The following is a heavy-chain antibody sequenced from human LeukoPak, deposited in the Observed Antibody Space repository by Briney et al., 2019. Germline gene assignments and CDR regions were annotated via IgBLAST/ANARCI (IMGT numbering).Heavy chain of an antibody. CDR1: GFTFTSNW. V-gene: IGHV3-7*01. D-gene: IGHD3-22*01. J-gene: IGHJ4*02. CDR3: TRDSSGYQ. CDR2: IKQDGSDK. Sequence: GGSLRLSCAASGFTFTSNWMSWVRQAPGKGLEWVANIKQDGSDKYYVDSVKGRFTISRDNAKSSLYLQMNSLRDEDTAVYYCTRDSSGYQWGQGTLVTVSS.